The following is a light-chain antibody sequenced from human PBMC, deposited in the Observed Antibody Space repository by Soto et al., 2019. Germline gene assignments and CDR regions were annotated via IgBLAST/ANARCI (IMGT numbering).Light chain of an antibody. CDR1: SSDVESYDL. CDR2: EGI. CDR3: SSYSISTAYL. J-gene: IGLJ1*01. V-gene: IGLV2-14*02. Sequence: QSALTQPASVSGSPGQSITIPCTGTSSDVESYDLVSWYQQHPGTAPKLIIYEGIKRPSGVSYRFSGSKSGNTASLTISGLQAEDEADYFCSSYSISTAYLFGTGTKLTVL.